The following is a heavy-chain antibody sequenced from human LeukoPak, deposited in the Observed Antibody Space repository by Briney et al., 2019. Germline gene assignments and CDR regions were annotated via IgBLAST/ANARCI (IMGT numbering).Heavy chain of an antibody. D-gene: IGHD3-22*01. Sequence: ASVKVSCKVSGYRLSEVSIHWVRQRPGKGLEWMGGIYPEDHESIYAQPFQGRVTMTEDTSTNTAYMEMSSLRAEDTAVYYCATGPRRYYDSRGYYYTRGWFDPWGQGTLVTVSS. CDR1: GYRLSEVS. CDR2: IYPEDHES. CDR3: ATGPRRYYDSRGYYYTRGWFDP. J-gene: IGHJ5*02. V-gene: IGHV1-24*01.